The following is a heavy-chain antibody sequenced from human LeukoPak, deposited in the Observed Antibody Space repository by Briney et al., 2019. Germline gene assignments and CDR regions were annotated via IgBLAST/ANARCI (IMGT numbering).Heavy chain of an antibody. D-gene: IGHD2-15*01. CDR2: ISGSGGST. CDR3: AKDSDGSALVLGGHFDY. CDR1: GFTFSSYA. J-gene: IGHJ4*02. Sequence: GGSLRLSCAASGFTFSSYAMSWVRQAPGKGLEWVSAISGSGGSTYSADSVKGRFTISRDNAKNSLYLQMNSLRAEDTALYYCAKDSDGSALVLGGHFDYWGQGTLVAVSS. V-gene: IGHV3-23*01.